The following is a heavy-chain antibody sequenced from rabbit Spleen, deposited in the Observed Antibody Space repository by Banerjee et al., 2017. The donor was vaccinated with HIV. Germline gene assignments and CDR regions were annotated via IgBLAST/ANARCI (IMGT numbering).Heavy chain of an antibody. Sequence: QSLEESGGDLVKPGASLTLTCTASGFSFSSSYWICWVRQAPGKGLEWIACIYGGDSGESYYASWAKGRYIVSKTSSTTVTLQLNSLTAADTATYFCARGSAAMTMVITGFYFGLWGPGTLVTVS. CDR1: GFSFSSSYW. D-gene: IGHD2-1*01. V-gene: IGHV1S40*01. CDR2: IYGGDSGES. J-gene: IGHJ4*01. CDR3: ARGSAAMTMVITGFYFGL.